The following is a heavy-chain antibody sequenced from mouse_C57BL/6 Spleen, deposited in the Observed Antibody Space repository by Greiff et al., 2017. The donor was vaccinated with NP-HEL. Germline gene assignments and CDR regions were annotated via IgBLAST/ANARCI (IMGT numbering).Heavy chain of an antibody. CDR1: GYAFTNYL. Sequence: LVESGAELVRPGTSVKVSCKASGYAFTNYLIEWVKQRPGQGLEWIGVINPGSGGTNYNEKFKGKATLTADKSSSTAYMQLSSLTSEDSAVYFCARSDVYYAMDYWGQGTSVTVSS. CDR2: INPGSGGT. J-gene: IGHJ4*01. V-gene: IGHV1-54*01. CDR3: ARSDVYYAMDY.